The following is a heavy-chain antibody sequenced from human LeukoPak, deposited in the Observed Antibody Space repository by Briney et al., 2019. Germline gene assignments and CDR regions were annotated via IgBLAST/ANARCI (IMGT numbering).Heavy chain of an antibody. CDR3: AKEDDIAAERAPFDY. D-gene: IGHD6-6*01. CDR2: ISGSGRNT. CDR1: GFTFSRYA. V-gene: IGHV3-23*01. Sequence: RGSLRLSCAASGFTFSRYAVTWVRQAPGKGLDWVSRISGSGRNTYYAECVKGRFNIARDNSNNTLYLQMNSLRADDTAVYYCAKEDDIAAERAPFDYWGQGALVTVSS. J-gene: IGHJ4*02.